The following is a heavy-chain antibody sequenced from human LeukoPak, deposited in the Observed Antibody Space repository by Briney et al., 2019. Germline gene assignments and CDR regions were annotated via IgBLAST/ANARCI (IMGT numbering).Heavy chain of an antibody. V-gene: IGHV3-30*18. CDR3: AKDRLLLARGVIDAFDI. J-gene: IGHJ3*02. D-gene: IGHD3-10*01. CDR2: ISYDGDNK. CDR1: GFTFSTYG. Sequence: GGSLRLSCAASGFTFSTYGMHWVRQAPDKGLEWVAVISYDGDNKYFADSVKGRFTISRDNSKNTLYLQMNSLRAEDTAVYYCAKDRLLLARGVIDAFDIWGQGTMVTVSS.